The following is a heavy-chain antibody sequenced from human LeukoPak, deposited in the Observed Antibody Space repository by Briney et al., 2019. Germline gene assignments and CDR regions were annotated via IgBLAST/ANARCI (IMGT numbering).Heavy chain of an antibody. D-gene: IGHD6-19*01. CDR3: ARDSRSSGWYRIDY. CDR2: INHSGST. Sequence: SETLSLTCAVYGGSFSGYYWSWIRQPPGKGLEWIGEINHSGSTNYNPSLKSRVTISVDTSKNQFSPKLSSVTAADTAVYYCARDSRSSGWYRIDYWGQGTLVTVSS. CDR1: GGSFSGYY. J-gene: IGHJ4*02. V-gene: IGHV4-34*01.